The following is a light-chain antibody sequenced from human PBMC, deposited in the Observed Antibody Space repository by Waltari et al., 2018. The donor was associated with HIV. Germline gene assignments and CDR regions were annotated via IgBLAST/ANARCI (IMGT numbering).Light chain of an antibody. V-gene: IGLV3-25*03. J-gene: IGLJ2*01. Sequence: SYELTQPPSVSVSPVQTARITCSGDALPKQYAYWYQQKPGQAPVLVIYKDSERPSGIPERFSGSSSGTTVTLTISGVQAEDEADDYCQSADSSYTYPGVVFGGGTKLTVL. CDR3: QSADSSYTYPGVV. CDR1: ALPKQY. CDR2: KDS.